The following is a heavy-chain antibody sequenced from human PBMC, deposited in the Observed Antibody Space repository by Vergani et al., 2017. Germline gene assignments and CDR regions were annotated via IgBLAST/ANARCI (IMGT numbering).Heavy chain of an antibody. CDR1: GFGFKNFA. V-gene: IGHV3-30*03. Sequence: QVSLVEFGRGVVQPGRSLTPTCSASGFGFKNFAMHWVRQAPGKGLEWVATISKDGTHDYYEPSVRGRFAGSRDNFKNTLYLQMDRLTTDDTAVYFCASYGADIFVSCSDYSHLLDYWGQGILVTVSS. J-gene: IGHJ4*02. CDR3: ASYGADIFVSCSDYSHLLDY. CDR2: ISKDGTHD. D-gene: IGHD3-22*01.